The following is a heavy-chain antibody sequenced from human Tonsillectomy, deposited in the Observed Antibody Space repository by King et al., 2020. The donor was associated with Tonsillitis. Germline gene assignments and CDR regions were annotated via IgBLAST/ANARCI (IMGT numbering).Heavy chain of an antibody. V-gene: IGHV3-9*01. CDR2: ISWNSGSI. CDR3: AKDIGILWFGIDY. CDR1: GFTFDDYA. D-gene: IGHD3-10*01. Sequence: QLVQSGGGLVQPGRSLRLSCAASGFTFDDYAIHWVRQAPGKDLEWVSGISWNSGSIGYADSVKGRFTISRDNAKNSLYLQMNRLRAEDTALYYCAKDIGILWFGIDYWGQGTLVTVSS. J-gene: IGHJ4*02.